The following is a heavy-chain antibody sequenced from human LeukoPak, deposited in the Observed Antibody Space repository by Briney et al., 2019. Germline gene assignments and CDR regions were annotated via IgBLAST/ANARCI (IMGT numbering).Heavy chain of an antibody. Sequence: SETLSLTCTVSGGSISSSSSYWGWIRQPPGMGLEWIGTIYYSGSTYYNPSLKSRVTISVDTSKNQFSLKLGSVTAADTAVYYCARRFGYSYGYWFDPWGQGTLVTVSS. CDR2: IYYSGST. CDR3: ARRFGYSYGYWFDP. D-gene: IGHD5-18*01. CDR1: GGSISSSSSY. V-gene: IGHV4-39*01. J-gene: IGHJ5*02.